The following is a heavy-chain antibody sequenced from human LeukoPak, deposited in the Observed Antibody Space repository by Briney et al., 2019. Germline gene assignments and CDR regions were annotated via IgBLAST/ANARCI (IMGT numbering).Heavy chain of an antibody. Sequence: ASVKVSCKASGYTFTGYYMHWVRQATGQGLEWMGWMNPNSGNTGYAQKFQGRVTMTRNTSISTAYMELSSLRSEDTAVYYCARPHSSSWYGANHDAFDIWGQGTMVTVSS. V-gene: IGHV1-8*02. CDR3: ARPHSSSWYGANHDAFDI. J-gene: IGHJ3*02. CDR2: MNPNSGNT. CDR1: GYTFTGYY. D-gene: IGHD6-13*01.